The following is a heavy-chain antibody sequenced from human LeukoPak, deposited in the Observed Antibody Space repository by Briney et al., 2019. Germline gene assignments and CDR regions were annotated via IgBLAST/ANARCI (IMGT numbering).Heavy chain of an antibody. J-gene: IGHJ5*02. CDR1: GGSISNY. CDR2: IYTSGST. V-gene: IGHV4-4*07. Sequence: SETLSLTCTVSGGSISNYWSWIRQPAGKGLEWIGRIYTSGSTNYNPSLKSRVTMSVDTSKNQFSLKLSSVTAADTAVYYCARTQKQLDWFDPWGQGTLVTVSS. D-gene: IGHD1-1*01. CDR3: ARTQKQLDWFDP.